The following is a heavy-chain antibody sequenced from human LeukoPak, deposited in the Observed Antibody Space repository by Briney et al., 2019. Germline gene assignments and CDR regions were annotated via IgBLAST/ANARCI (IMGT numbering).Heavy chain of an antibody. CDR3: ARAGSGSGWYFDY. D-gene: IGHD6-19*01. CDR1: GYDFTRVG. V-gene: IGHV1-18*01. J-gene: IGHJ4*02. Sequence: GASVKVSCKASGYDFTRVGITWVRQAPGQGLEWMGWISPYKGNTRYVQKLQGRVTMTTDTSTSTAHMELRSLRFDDTAVYYCARAGSGSGWYFDYWGEGTLVTVSS. CDR2: ISPYKGNT.